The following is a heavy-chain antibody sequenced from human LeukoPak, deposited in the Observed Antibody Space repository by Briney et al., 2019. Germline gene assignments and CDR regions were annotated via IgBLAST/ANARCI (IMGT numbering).Heavy chain of an antibody. J-gene: IGHJ4*02. D-gene: IGHD3-3*01. CDR3: ARADYDFSGDSRPIQQVVFDY. CDR1: GGSFSSYY. Sequence: SETLSLTCTVSGGSFSSYYWSWIRQPPGKGLEWIGDIYYSGSTNYNPSLKSRVTISVDTSKNQFSLKLSSVTAADTAVYYCARADYDFSGDSRPIQQVVFDYWGQGTLVTVSS. V-gene: IGHV4-59*12. CDR2: IYYSGST.